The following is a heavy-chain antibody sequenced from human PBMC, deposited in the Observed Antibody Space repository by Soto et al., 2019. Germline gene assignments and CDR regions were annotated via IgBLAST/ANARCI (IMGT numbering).Heavy chain of an antibody. J-gene: IGHJ1*01. V-gene: IGHV6-1*01. Sequence: TLSLTCSISGDSVSSNSAAWNWFRQSPSRGLEWLGRTYYRSKWNNDYAVSVKRRITINPDTSKNQFSLQLNSLRAEDTAVYYCAKAPSIAASGPPRHWGQGTLVTVSS. CDR1: GDSVSSNSAA. CDR3: AKAPSIAASGPPRH. D-gene: IGHD6-6*01. CDR2: TYYRSKWNN.